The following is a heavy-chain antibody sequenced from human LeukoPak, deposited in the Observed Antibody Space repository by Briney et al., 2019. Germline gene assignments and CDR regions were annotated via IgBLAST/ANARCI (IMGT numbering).Heavy chain of an antibody. V-gene: IGHV3-7*01. CDR2: IKQDGSEK. CDR1: RFTFNTYW. Sequence: PGGSLRLSCAASRFTFNTYWMTWVRQAPGKGLEWVAKIKQDGSEKYYVDSVKGRFTISRDNAKSSLYLQMNSLRVEDTAVYYCARTATALYWGQGTLVTVSS. D-gene: IGHD5-18*01. J-gene: IGHJ4*02. CDR3: ARTATALY.